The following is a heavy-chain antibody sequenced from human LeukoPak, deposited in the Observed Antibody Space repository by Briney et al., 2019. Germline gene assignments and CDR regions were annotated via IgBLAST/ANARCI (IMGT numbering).Heavy chain of an antibody. V-gene: IGHV4-39*07. Sequence: SETLSLTCTVSGGSISSSSYYWGWIRQPPGKGLEWIGSIYYSGSTYYNPSLKSRVTISVDTSKNQFSLKLSSVTAADTAVYYCARGSPPLSPDYWGQGTLVTVSS. CDR1: GGSISSSSYY. D-gene: IGHD5/OR15-5a*01. CDR2: IYYSGST. J-gene: IGHJ4*02. CDR3: ARGSPPLSPDY.